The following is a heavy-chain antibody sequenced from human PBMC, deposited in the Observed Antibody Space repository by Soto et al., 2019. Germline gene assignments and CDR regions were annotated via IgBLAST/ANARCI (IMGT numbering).Heavy chain of an antibody. CDR3: ARGYGSGTDY. Sequence: QVQLVQSGAXXXKPGASVXXXXKASGYTFTSYAMHWVRQAPGQRLEWMGWINAGNGNTKYSQKFQGRVTITRDTSASTAYMELSSLRSEDTAVYYCARGYGSGTDYWGQGTLVTVSS. CDR1: GYTFTSYA. CDR2: INAGNGNT. J-gene: IGHJ4*02. D-gene: IGHD3-10*01. V-gene: IGHV1-3*01.